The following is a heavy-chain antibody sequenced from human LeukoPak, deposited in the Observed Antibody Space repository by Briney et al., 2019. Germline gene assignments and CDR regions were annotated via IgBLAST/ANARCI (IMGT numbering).Heavy chain of an antibody. CDR2: IYYSGST. CDR1: GGSISSYY. D-gene: IGHD2-2*01. CDR3: ARHYAPRLPFDY. V-gene: IGHV4-59*08. J-gene: IGHJ4*02. Sequence: SETLSLTCTVPGGSISSYYWSWIRQPPGKGLEWIGYIYYSGSTNYNPSLKSRVTISVDTSKNQFSLKLSSVTAADTAVYYCARHYAPRLPFDYWGQGTLVTVSS.